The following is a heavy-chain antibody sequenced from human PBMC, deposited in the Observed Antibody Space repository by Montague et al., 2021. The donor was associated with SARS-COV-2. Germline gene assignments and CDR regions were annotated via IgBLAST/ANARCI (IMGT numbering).Heavy chain of an antibody. CDR3: ARDLLRYCSSTSCYNDAFDI. V-gene: IGHV4-4*02. Sequence: SETLSLTCTVYGDSISSSNWWSWVRQPPGKGLEWIGEIYHSGSTNYNPSLKSRVTISVDKSKNQFSLKLSSVTAADTAVYYCARDLLRYCSSTSCYNDAFDIWGQGTMVTVSS. CDR1: GDSISSSNW. D-gene: IGHD2-2*01. J-gene: IGHJ3*02. CDR2: IYHSGST.